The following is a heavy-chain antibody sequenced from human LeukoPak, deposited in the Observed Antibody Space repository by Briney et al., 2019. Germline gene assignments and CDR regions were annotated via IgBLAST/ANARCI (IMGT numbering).Heavy chain of an antibody. CDR2: IYHSGST. CDR3: ASGAVVVPAAPPPYYFDY. V-gene: IGHV4-38-2*01. CDR1: GYSISSGYY. J-gene: IGHJ4*02. Sequence: PSETLSPTCAVSGYSISSGYYWGWIRQPPGKGLEWIGSIYHSGSTYYNPSLKSRVTISVDTSKNQFSLKLSSVTAADTAVYYCASGAVVVPAAPPPYYFDYWGQGTLVTVSS. D-gene: IGHD2-2*01.